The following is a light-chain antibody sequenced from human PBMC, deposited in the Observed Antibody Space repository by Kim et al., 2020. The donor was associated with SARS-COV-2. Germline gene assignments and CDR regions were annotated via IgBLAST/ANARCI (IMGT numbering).Light chain of an antibody. CDR2: DVS. J-gene: IGLJ2*01. CDR3: SSYTSSSLVV. V-gene: IGLV2-14*03. CDR1: RSDVGGYNY. Sequence: GQSVTISCTGTRSDVGGYNYVSWYQHHPGKAPKLMIYDVSKRPSGVSNRFSGSKSGNTASLTISGLQAEDEADYYCSSYTSSSLVVFGGGTQLTVL.